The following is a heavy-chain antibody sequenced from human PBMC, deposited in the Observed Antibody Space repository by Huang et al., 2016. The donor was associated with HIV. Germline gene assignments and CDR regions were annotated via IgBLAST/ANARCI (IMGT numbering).Heavy chain of an antibody. CDR3: ARDTTTVAGLDF. CDR2: ISFDGRNK. V-gene: IGHV3-30*14. J-gene: IGHJ4*02. CDR1: GFTFRDHP. Sequence: QVQLVESGGGVVQPGRSLRLSCAVSGFTFRDHPMHWVRQAPGKGVEWVAVISFDGRNKFYADIVRGRFTNSRDNSKNILYLQLNSLTPADTSIYYCARDTTTVAGLDFWGQGALVTVSS. D-gene: IGHD6-19*01.